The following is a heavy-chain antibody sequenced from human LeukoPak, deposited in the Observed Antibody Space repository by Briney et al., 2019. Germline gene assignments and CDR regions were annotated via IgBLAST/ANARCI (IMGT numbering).Heavy chain of an antibody. CDR3: AVQRTLWQQVLDH. J-gene: IGHJ4*02. D-gene: IGHD6-13*01. CDR1: GFTFNSFA. V-gene: IGHV3-23*01. CDR2: VTGHGGST. Sequence: SGGSLRLSCAASGFTFNSFAMNWVRQTPGKGLEWVSSVTGHGGSTYIADSVRGRFTISRDNSKNTLFLQMNSLRVDDTAIYYCAVQRTLWQQVLDHWGQGTLVTVSS.